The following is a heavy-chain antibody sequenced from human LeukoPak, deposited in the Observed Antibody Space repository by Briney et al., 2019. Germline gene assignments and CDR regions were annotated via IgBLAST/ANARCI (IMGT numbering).Heavy chain of an antibody. J-gene: IGHJ4*02. D-gene: IGHD5-18*01. CDR1: GVSFSGYY. Sequence: SETLSLTCAVYGVSFSGYYWSWIRQPPGKGLEWIGEINHSGSTNYNPSLKSRVTISVDTSKNQFSLKLSSVTAADTAVYYCASTVDTAMGIDYWGQGTLVTVSS. CDR3: ASTVDTAMGIDY. V-gene: IGHV4-34*01. CDR2: INHSGST.